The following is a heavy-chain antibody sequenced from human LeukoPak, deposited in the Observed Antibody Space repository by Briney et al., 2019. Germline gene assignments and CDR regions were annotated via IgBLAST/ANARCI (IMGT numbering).Heavy chain of an antibody. CDR2: INWNGGST. D-gene: IGHD6-19*01. V-gene: IGHV3-20*02. Sequence: PGGAPGPSLGAPGFPLFYFWMSGGRQTPGEGVGGGSGINWNGGSTGYADSVKGRFTISRDNAKNSLYLQMNSLRAEDTALYHCARRVDSSGWYTGRYYFDYWGQGTLVTVSS. CDR1: GFPLFYFW. J-gene: IGHJ4*02. CDR3: ARRVDSSGWYTGRYYFDY.